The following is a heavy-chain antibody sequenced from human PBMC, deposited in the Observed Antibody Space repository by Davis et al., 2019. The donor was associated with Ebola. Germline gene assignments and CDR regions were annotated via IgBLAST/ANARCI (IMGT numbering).Heavy chain of an antibody. Sequence: MPSETLSLTCAVYGGSFSGYYWSWIRQPPGKGLEWIGEINHSGSTNYNPSLKRRVTISVDTSKNQFSLKLSSVTAADTAVYYCARYDATFDYWGQGTLVTVSS. D-gene: IGHD3-16*01. J-gene: IGHJ4*02. CDR1: GGSFSGYY. CDR2: INHSGST. V-gene: IGHV4-34*01. CDR3: ARYDATFDY.